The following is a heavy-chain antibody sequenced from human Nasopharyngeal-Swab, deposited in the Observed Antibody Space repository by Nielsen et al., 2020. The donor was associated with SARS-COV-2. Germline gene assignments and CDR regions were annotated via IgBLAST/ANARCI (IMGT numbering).Heavy chain of an antibody. CDR3: SRLSNYDFWSGYYAYMDV. CDR1: RYTLTSYD. J-gene: IGHJ6*03. CDR2: MNPTSGNT. V-gene: IGHV1-8*01. D-gene: IGHD3-3*01. Sequence: ASVKVYCKASRYTLTSYDINWVRPATGQGVEWLGWMNPTSGNTGYAQKFQVRDTMTRNTSISTAYMELSRLRSEDTAVYFCSRLSNYDFWSGYYAYMDVWGKGTTVTVSS.